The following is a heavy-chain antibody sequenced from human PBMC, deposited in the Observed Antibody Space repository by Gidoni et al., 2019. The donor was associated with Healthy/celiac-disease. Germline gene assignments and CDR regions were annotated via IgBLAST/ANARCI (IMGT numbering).Heavy chain of an antibody. Sequence: QVQLVQSVAEVMKPVASVQVSCTASGYTLTGYYMPWVRQAPGKGLEWMGRINPNSGGTNDEQKVQGRVTKTRDTSISTAYMELSRLRSDDTAVYYCARGVATNDYWGQGTLVTVSS. CDR2: INPNSGGT. D-gene: IGHD2-15*01. J-gene: IGHJ4*02. CDR1: GYTLTGYY. CDR3: ARGVATNDY. V-gene: IGHV1-2*06.